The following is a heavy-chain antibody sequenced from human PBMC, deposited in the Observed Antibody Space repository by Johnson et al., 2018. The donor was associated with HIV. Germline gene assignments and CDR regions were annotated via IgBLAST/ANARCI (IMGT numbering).Heavy chain of an antibody. CDR2: ISWNSGSI. CDR3: AKERGFYYYDSSGSGAFDI. V-gene: IGHV3-9*03. D-gene: IGHD3-22*01. Sequence: VQLVESGGGLVQPGRSLRLSCAASGFTFDDYAMHWVRQAPGKGLEWVSGISWNSGSIGYADSVTGRFTISRDNAKNSLYLQMNSLSAEDMALYYCAKERGFYYYDSSGSGAFDIWGQGTMVTVSS. J-gene: IGHJ3*02. CDR1: GFTFDDYA.